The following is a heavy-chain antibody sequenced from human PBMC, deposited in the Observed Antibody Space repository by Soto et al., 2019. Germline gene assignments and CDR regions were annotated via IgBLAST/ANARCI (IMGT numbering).Heavy chain of an antibody. CDR1: GYSFTSYW. CDR2: IDPSDSYT. Sequence: TGESLKISCKGSGYSFTSYWISWVRQMPGKGLEWMGRIDPSDSYTNYSPSFQGHVTISADKSISTAYLQWSSPKASDTAMYYCARHMTVMYYGMDVWGQGTTVTVSS. J-gene: IGHJ6*02. CDR3: ARHMTVMYYGMDV. V-gene: IGHV5-10-1*01. D-gene: IGHD3-16*01.